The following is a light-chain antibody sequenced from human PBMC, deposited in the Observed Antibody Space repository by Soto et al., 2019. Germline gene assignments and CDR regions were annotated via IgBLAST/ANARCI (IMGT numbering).Light chain of an antibody. J-gene: IGLJ2*01. CDR2: DVS. V-gene: IGLV2-14*01. CDR1: SSDVGGYNY. Sequence: QSVLTQPASVSGSPGQSITISCTGTSSDVGGYNYVSWYQQHPGKAPKLMIYDVSNRPSGVSNRFSGSKSGNTASLTISGSEAEDEADHYCRSYTSSSTLVVFGRGTKLTVL. CDR3: RSYTSSSTLVV.